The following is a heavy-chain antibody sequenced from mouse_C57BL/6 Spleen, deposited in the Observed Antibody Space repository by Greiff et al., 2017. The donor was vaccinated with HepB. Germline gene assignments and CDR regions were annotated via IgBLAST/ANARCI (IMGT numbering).Heavy chain of an antibody. CDR3: ARKGGYDGYSFAY. V-gene: IGHV1-22*01. D-gene: IGHD2-3*01. CDR2: INPNNGGT. Sequence: VQLQQSGPELVKPGASVKMSCKASGYTFTDYNMHWVKQSHGKSLEWIGYINPNNGGTSYNQKFKGKATLTVNKSSSTAYMELRSLTSEDSAVYYCARKGGYDGYSFAYWGQGTLVTVSA. CDR1: GYTFTDYN. J-gene: IGHJ3*01.